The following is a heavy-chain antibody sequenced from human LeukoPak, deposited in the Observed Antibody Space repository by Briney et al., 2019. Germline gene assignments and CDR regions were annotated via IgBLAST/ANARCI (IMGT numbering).Heavy chain of an antibody. J-gene: IGHJ6*03. V-gene: IGHV1-24*01. CDR3: ATAPSYYYYYYMDV. CDR2: FDPENGET. CDR1: GYTLTELS. Sequence: AASVKVSCKVSGYTLTELSMHWVRQAPGKGLEWMGGFDPENGETIYAQKFQGRVTMTEDTSTDTAYMELSRLRSEDTAVYYCATAPSYYYYYYMDVWGKGTTVTVSS.